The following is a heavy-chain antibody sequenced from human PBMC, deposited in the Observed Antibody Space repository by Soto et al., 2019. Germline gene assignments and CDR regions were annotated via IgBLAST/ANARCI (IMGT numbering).Heavy chain of an antibody. CDR3: ARTLGYYYDSSGYYPFDY. J-gene: IGHJ4*02. D-gene: IGHD3-22*01. Sequence: SGPTLVNHTQTLTLTCTFSGFSLSTSGMCVSWIRQPPGKALEWLARIDWDDDKYYSTSLKTRLTISKDTSKNQVVLTMTNMDPVDTATYYCARTLGYYYDSSGYYPFDYWGQGTLVTVSS. CDR1: GFSLSTSGMC. CDR2: IDWDDDK. V-gene: IGHV2-70*11.